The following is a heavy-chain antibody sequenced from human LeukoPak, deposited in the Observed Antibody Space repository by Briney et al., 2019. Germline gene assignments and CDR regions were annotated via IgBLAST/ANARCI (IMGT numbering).Heavy chain of an antibody. CDR1: GDPITSSSYY. D-gene: IGHD3-22*01. J-gene: IGHJ5*02. CDR3: ARKGFSSYFFPTSQYNWFDP. CDR2: MFYTGTT. Sequence: SETLSPTCTVSGDPITSSSYYWAWIRQPPGKGLEWIGSMFYTGTTYYNPALKSRVTISIDTSKNQFSLKLSSVAAADTAVYYCARKGFSSYFFPTSQYNWFDPWGHGTLVTVSS. V-gene: IGHV4-39*01.